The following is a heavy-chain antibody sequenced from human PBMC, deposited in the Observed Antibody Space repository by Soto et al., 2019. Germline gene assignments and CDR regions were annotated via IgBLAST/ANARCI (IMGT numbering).Heavy chain of an antibody. D-gene: IGHD1-26*01. V-gene: IGHV1-8*01. CDR3: ARGAGSSRDGFDI. J-gene: IGHJ3*02. Sequence: GASLNVSCKASGYTFTIYDVHWVRQATGQGLEWMGWINPNSKNIGYAEKFQGRLTMTRDTSISTDYMELSSLRSEDTAMYYCARGAGSSRDGFDIWGQGTMVTVSS. CDR2: INPNSKNI. CDR1: GYTFTIYD.